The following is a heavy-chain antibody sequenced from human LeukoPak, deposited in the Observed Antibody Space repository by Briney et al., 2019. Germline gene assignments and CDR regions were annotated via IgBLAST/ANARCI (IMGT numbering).Heavy chain of an antibody. D-gene: IGHD3-9*01. Sequence: GGSLRLSCAASGFTFSDYYMSWIRQAPGKGLEWVAVISYDGSNKYYADSVKGRFTISRDNSKNTLYLQMNSLRAEDTAVYYCARDWAPRLRYFDWFGMDVWGQGTTVTVSS. J-gene: IGHJ6*02. CDR1: GFTFSDYY. V-gene: IGHV3-30*03. CDR3: ARDWAPRLRYFDWFGMDV. CDR2: ISYDGSNK.